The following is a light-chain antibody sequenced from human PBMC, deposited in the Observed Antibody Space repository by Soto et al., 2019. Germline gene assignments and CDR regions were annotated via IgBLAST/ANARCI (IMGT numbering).Light chain of an antibody. CDR2: DAS. J-gene: IGKJ1*01. V-gene: IGKV1-5*01. CDR3: QHYISNSPWT. CDR1: QSISHL. Sequence: DIQMTQSPSTLPASVGDRVTITCRASQSISHLLAWYQQKPGEAPRLLIYDASSLEGGVPSRFSGSGSGTEFTLTISGLQPDDFATYYCQHYISNSPWTFGKGTKVDIK.